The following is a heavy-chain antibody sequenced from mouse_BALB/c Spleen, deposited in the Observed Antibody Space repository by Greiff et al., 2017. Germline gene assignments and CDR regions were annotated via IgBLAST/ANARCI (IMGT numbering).Heavy chain of an antibody. Sequence: DVKLVESGGGLVKPGGSLKLSCAASGFTFSSYAMSWVRQSPEKRLEWVAEISSGGSYTYYPDTVTGRFTISRDNAKNTLYLEMSSLRSEDTAMYYCARESRGTGTAFDYWGQGTTLTVSS. CDR1: GFTFSSYA. V-gene: IGHV5-9-4*01. D-gene: IGHD4-1*01. CDR2: ISSGGSYT. CDR3: ARESRGTGTAFDY. J-gene: IGHJ2*01.